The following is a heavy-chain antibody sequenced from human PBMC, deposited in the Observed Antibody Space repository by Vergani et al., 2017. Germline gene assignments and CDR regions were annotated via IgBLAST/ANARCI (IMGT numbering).Heavy chain of an antibody. J-gene: IGHJ4*02. Sequence: QVQLQESGPGLVKPSETLSLTCTVSGGSISSYYWSWIRQPPGKGLEWIGYIYYSGSTNYNPSLKSRVTISVDTSKNQFSLKLSAVTAADTAGYYCARADSSSGVHDFDYWGQGTLVTVSS. CDR1: GGSISSYY. CDR2: IYYSGST. V-gene: IGHV4-59*01. CDR3: ARADSSSGVHDFDY. D-gene: IGHD6-6*01.